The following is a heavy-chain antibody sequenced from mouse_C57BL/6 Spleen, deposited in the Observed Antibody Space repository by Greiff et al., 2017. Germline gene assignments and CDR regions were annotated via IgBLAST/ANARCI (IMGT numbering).Heavy chain of an antibody. Sequence: QVQLQQPGAELVMPGASVKLSCKASGYTFTSYWMHWVKQRPGQGLEWIGEIDPSDSYTNYNQKFKGKSTLTVDKSSSTADMQLSSLTSEDSAVYYCARTLAGVGAMDYWGQGTSVTVSS. CDR3: ARTLAGVGAMDY. CDR1: GYTFTSYW. J-gene: IGHJ4*01. V-gene: IGHV1-69*01. D-gene: IGHD4-1*01. CDR2: IDPSDSYT.